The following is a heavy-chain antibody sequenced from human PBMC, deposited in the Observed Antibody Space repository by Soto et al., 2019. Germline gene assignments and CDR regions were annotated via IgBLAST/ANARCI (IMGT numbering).Heavy chain of an antibody. Sequence: QVQLVQSGAEVKKPGSSVKVSCKASGGTFSSYAISWVRQAPGQGLEWMGGIIPISDTTNYAQKFQGRVRITADESRSTAYMELSSLRSEDTAVYYCARSQGSSTSLEIYYYYYYGMDVWGQGTTVTVSS. J-gene: IGHJ6*02. CDR2: IIPISDTT. D-gene: IGHD2-2*01. CDR3: ARSQGSSTSLEIYYYYYYGMDV. V-gene: IGHV1-69*01. CDR1: GGTFSSYA.